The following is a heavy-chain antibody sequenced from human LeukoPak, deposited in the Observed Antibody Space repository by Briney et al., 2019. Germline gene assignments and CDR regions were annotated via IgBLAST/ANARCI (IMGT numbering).Heavy chain of an antibody. CDR1: GGSFSGYY. CDR3: ARGRYGSGSYYDDY. J-gene: IGHJ4*02. Sequence: SETLSLTCAVHGGSFSGYYWSWVRQPPGKGLEWIGEINHSGSTNYNPSLKSRVTISVDTSKNQFSLKLSSVTAADTAVYYCARGRYGSGSYYDDYWGQGTLVTVSS. CDR2: INHSGST. D-gene: IGHD3-10*01. V-gene: IGHV4-34*01.